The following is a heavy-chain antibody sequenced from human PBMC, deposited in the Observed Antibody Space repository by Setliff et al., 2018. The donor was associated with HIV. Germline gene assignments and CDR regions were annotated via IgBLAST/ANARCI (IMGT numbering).Heavy chain of an antibody. J-gene: IGHJ4*02. CDR1: GGSFSGYY. V-gene: IGHV4-34*01. CDR3: ARLRYFPRKRDFDY. Sequence: PSETLSLTCAVYGGSFSGYYWSWIRQPPGKGLEWIGEINHSGSTNYNPSLKSRVTISVDTSKNQFYLKLLSVTAADTAVYDCARLRYFPRKRDFDYWGQGTLVTVSS. D-gene: IGHD3-9*01. CDR2: INHSGST.